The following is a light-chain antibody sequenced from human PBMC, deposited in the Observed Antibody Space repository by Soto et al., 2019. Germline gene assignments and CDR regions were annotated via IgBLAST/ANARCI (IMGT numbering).Light chain of an antibody. Sequence: QSVLTQPPSASGSFGQSVTISCTGTSSDFGGYNYVSWYQQYPGKAPQLMIYEVSERPSGVPDRFSGSKSGNTASLTVSGLQADDEADYYCSSYSGTNYHYVFGTGTKLTVL. V-gene: IGLV2-8*01. J-gene: IGLJ1*01. CDR3: SSYSGTNYHYV. CDR1: SSDFGGYNY. CDR2: EVS.